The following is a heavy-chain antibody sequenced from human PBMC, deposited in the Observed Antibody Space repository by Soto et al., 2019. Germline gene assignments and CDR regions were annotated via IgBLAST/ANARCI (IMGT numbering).Heavy chain of an antibody. CDR3: ASRDIGARPSTNYYYYYMDV. V-gene: IGHV1-46*03. CDR1: GYTFTSYY. J-gene: IGHJ6*03. Sequence: ASVKVSCKASGYTFTSYYMYWVRQAPGQGLEWMGIINPSGGSTSYAQKFQGRVTMTRDTSTSTVYMELGSLRSEDTAVYYCASRDIGARPSTNYYYYYMDVWGKGTTVTVSS. D-gene: IGHD2-15*01. CDR2: INPSGGST.